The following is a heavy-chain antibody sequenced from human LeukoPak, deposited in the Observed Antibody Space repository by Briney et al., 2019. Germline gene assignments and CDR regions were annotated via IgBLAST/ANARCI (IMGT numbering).Heavy chain of an antibody. CDR1: GFTFDDYV. V-gene: IGHV3-9*03. CDR2: ISWNSGSI. CDR3: AKDSGSYRGAFDY. J-gene: IGHJ4*02. D-gene: IGHD1-26*01. Sequence: GRSLRLSCAASGFTFDDYVMHWVRQAPGKGLEWVSGISWNSGSIGYADSVKGRFTISRDNAKNSLYLQMNSLRAEDMALYYCAKDSGSYRGAFDYWGQGTLVTVSS.